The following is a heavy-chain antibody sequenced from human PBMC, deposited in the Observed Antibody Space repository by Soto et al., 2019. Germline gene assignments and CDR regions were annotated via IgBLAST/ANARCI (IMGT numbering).Heavy chain of an antibody. CDR1: GGSISSYY. V-gene: IGHV4-59*12. D-gene: IGHD3-3*01. J-gene: IGHJ3*02. Sequence: SATLSLTCTVSGGSISSYYWSWIRQPPGKGLEWIGYIYYSGSTNYNPSLKSRVTISVDTSKNMLYLQMNSLRVEDTAVYYCAREVRVRGFAFDIWGQGTMVTVSA. CDR2: IYYSGST. CDR3: AREVRVRGFAFDI.